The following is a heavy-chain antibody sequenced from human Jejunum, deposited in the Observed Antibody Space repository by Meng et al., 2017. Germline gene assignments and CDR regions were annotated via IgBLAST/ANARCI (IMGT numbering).Heavy chain of an antibody. V-gene: IGHV4-4*02. Sequence: GRPQPLGPGLVRPSGTLVLTCAVSGGSITSGHWWTWVRQSPGKGLVWIGEISNRGNTNYNPSLKSRVAISLDTSKNQFSLKLSSVTAADTAVYYCARDGFSIGHHFDYWGQGTLVTVSS. CDR3: ARDGFSIGHHFDY. CDR1: GGSITSGHW. CDR2: ISNRGNT. D-gene: IGHD2-15*01. J-gene: IGHJ4*02.